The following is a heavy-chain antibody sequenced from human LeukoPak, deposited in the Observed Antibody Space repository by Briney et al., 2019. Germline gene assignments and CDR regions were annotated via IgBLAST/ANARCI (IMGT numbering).Heavy chain of an antibody. D-gene: IGHD1-1*01. CDR1: GGSISSGGYY. CDR3: ATTTKDSTPAVDFDY. Sequence: SETLSLTCTVSGGSISSGGYYWSWIRQPPGKGLEWIGYIYHSGSTYYNPSLKSRVTISVDRSKNQFSLKLSSVTAADTAVYYCATTTKDSTPAVDFDYWGQGTLVTVSS. CDR2: IYHSGST. V-gene: IGHV4-30-2*01. J-gene: IGHJ4*02.